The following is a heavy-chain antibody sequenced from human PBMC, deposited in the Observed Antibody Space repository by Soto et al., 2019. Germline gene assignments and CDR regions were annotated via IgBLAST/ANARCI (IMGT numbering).Heavy chain of an antibody. Sequence: EVQLVESGGGLVQPGGSLRLSCAASGFTFSDHYMDWVRQAPGKGLEWVGRSRNKANSYTSEYAASVKGRFTISRDESENSVHLQMNSLKTEDTAVYYCASSVHVTAFDIWGQGTMVTVSS. CDR3: ASSVHVTAFDI. D-gene: IGHD2-21*02. V-gene: IGHV3-72*01. CDR2: SRNKANSYTS. J-gene: IGHJ3*02. CDR1: GFTFSDHY.